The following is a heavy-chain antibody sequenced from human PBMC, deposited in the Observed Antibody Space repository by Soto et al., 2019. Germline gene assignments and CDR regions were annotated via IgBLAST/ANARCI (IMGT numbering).Heavy chain of an antibody. J-gene: IGHJ4*02. D-gene: IGHD2-2*01. CDR3: ARDAPETAPY. Sequence: PSETLSLTCTVSGGSISNGDYYWNWIRQHPEKGLEWIGYINYRGSTFYNPSLKSRIIISVEKSKNQFSLKLSSVTAADTAVYYCARDAPETAPYWGQGTLVTVSS. CDR2: INYRGST. V-gene: IGHV4-31*03. CDR1: GGSISNGDYY.